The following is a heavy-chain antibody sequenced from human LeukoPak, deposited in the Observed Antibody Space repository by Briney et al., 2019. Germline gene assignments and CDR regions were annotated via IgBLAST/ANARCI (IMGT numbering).Heavy chain of an antibody. CDR2: IYYSGST. Sequence: PSETLSLTCTVSGGSISSYYWSWIRQPPGQGLEWIGYIYYSGSTNYNPSLKSRVTISVDTSKNQFSLKLSSVTAADTAVYYCAGQWELLGNYFDYWGQGTLVTVSS. V-gene: IGHV4-59*01. D-gene: IGHD1-26*01. CDR3: AGQWELLGNYFDY. J-gene: IGHJ4*02. CDR1: GGSISSYY.